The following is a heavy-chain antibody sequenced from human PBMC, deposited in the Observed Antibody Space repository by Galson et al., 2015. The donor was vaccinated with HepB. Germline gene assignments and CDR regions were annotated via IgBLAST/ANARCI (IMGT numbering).Heavy chain of an antibody. CDR2: IIPILGIA. J-gene: IGHJ4*02. V-gene: IGHV1-69*04. CDR1: GGTFSSYA. Sequence: SVKVSCKASGGTFSSYAISWVRQAPGQGLEWMGRIIPILGIANYAQKFQGRVTITADKSTSTAYTELSSLRSEDTAVYYCARGSMIVGSMKGWGQGTLVTVSS. D-gene: IGHD3-22*01. CDR3: ARGSMIVGSMKG.